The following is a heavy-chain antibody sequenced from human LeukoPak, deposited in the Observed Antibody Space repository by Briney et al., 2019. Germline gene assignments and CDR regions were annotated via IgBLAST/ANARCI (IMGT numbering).Heavy chain of an antibody. CDR1: GGSFSGYY. CDR2: INHSGST. D-gene: IGHD3-22*01. Sequence: PSETLSLTCAVYGGSFSGYYWSWIRQPPGQGLEWIGEINHSGSTNYNPSLKSRVTISVDTSKNQFSLKLSSVTAADTAVYYCARGSSGSSGYYTYWGQGTLVTVSS. J-gene: IGHJ4*02. V-gene: IGHV4-34*01. CDR3: ARGSSGSSGYYTY.